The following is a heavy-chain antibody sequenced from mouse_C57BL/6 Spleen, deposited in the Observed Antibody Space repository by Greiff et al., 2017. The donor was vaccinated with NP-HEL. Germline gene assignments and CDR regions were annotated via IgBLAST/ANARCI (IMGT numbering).Heavy chain of an antibody. CDR1: GYTFTDYY. Sequence: VQLQESGAELVRPGASVKLSCKASGYTFTDYYINWVKQRPGQGLEWIARIYPGSGNTYYNEKFKGKATLTAEKSSSTAYMQLSSLTSEDSAVYFCAITTDYYAMDYWGQGTSVTVSS. D-gene: IGHD1-1*01. J-gene: IGHJ4*01. CDR2: IYPGSGNT. V-gene: IGHV1-76*01. CDR3: AITTDYYAMDY.